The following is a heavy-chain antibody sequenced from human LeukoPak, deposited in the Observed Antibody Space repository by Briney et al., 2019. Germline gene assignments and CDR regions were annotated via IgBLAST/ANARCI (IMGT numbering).Heavy chain of an antibody. CDR3: ARDQGWLAHDY. V-gene: IGHV3-7*01. J-gene: IGHJ4*02. CDR1: GFTFSSYW. CDR2: IKQDGSEK. D-gene: IGHD6-19*01. Sequence: GGSLRLSCAASGFTFSSYWMSWVRQAPGKGLEWVANIKQDGSEKDYVDSVKGRFTISRDTAKNSLYMQMNSLRAEDTAVYYCARDQGWLAHDYWGQGTLVTVSS.